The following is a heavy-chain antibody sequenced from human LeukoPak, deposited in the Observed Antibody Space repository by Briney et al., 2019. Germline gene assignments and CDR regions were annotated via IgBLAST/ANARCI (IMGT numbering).Heavy chain of an antibody. J-gene: IGHJ4*02. CDR1: GFTFSSYE. CDR2: ITGSGSTK. D-gene: IGHD2-2*01. V-gene: IGHV3-48*03. Sequence: GGSLRLSCAASGFTFSSYEMNWVRQAPGKGLEWVSFITGSGSTKYYADSVKGRFTISRDNSKNTLYLQMNSLRAEDTAVYYCAKDRESYYCSSTNCYLDYWGQGTLVTVSS. CDR3: AKDRESYYCSSTNCYLDY.